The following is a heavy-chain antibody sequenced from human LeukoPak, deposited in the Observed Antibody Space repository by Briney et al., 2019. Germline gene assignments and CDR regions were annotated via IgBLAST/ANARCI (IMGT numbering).Heavy chain of an antibody. Sequence: GGSLRLSCAASGFNFGNYYMTWVRQAPGKGLEWVSVISDSGDNTYYADSVKGRFTVSRDNSRDTLYLRMNSLRAEDTALYYCAKKIGTGPGHNWFDPWGQGTLVTVSS. D-gene: IGHD2-8*02. CDR2: ISDSGDNT. CDR1: GFNFGNYY. CDR3: AKKIGTGPGHNWFDP. V-gene: IGHV3-23*01. J-gene: IGHJ5*02.